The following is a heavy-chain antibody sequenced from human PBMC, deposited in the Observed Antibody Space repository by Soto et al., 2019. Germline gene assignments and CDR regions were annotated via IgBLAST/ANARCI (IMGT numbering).Heavy chain of an antibody. D-gene: IGHD1-1*01. CDR3: AKDGGHGARTHICGMDV. J-gene: IGHJ6*02. CDR1: GYPFTKFG. CDR2: ISGHSGGT. Sequence: QPQLVQSGVELKKPGASVRVSCKASGYPFTKFGINWERQAPGQGLEWMGWISGHSGGTKYGPKFRDRLTIVTDTSSKTAYMELRSLKSDDTAVYYCAKDGGHGARTHICGMDVWGQGTTVTVSS. V-gene: IGHV1-18*01.